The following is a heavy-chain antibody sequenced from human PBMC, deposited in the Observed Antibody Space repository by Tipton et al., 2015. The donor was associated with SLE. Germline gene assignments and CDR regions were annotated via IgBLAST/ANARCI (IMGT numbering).Heavy chain of an antibody. CDR2: IHDSGTT. V-gene: IGHV4-31*03. CDR3: ARHAGDYAYFDS. J-gene: IGHJ4*02. D-gene: IGHD4-17*01. CDR1: GDSINSGGYY. Sequence: TLSLTCTVSGDSINSGGYYWSWIRQHPKKGPEWIGYIHDSGTTFYNPSLESRVTISEDTSKQQFSLKLRSLTAADTAVYYCARHAGDYAYFDSWGQGTLVTVSS.